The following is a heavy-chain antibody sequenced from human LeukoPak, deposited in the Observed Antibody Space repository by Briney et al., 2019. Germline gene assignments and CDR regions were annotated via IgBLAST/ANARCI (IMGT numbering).Heavy chain of an antibody. V-gene: IGHV1-69*13. CDR1: GGTFSSYA. Sequence: GASVKVSCKASGGTFSSYAISWVRQAPGQGLEWMGGIIPIFGTANYAQKFQGRVTITADESTSTAYMELSSLRSEDTAAYYCATLGEKMATYFDYWGQGTLVTVSS. D-gene: IGHD5-24*01. CDR3: ATLGEKMATYFDY. J-gene: IGHJ4*02. CDR2: IIPIFGTA.